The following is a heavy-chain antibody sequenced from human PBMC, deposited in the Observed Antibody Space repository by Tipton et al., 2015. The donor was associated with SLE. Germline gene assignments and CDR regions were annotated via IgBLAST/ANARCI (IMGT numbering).Heavy chain of an antibody. D-gene: IGHD3-10*01. V-gene: IGHV4-38-2*01. Sequence: TLSLTCAVSGYSISSGYYWGWIRQPPGKGLEWIGSIYHSGSTYYNPSLKSRVTISVDTSKNQFSLKLSSVTAADTAVYYCARGGTMVRGVIWYWGQGTLVTVSS. J-gene: IGHJ4*02. CDR2: IYHSGST. CDR1: GYSISSGYY. CDR3: ARGGTMVRGVIWY.